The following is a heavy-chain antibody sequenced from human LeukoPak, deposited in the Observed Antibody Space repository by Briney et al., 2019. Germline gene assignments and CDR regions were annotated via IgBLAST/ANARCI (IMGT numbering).Heavy chain of an antibody. V-gene: IGHV3-53*01. D-gene: IGHD5-18*01. CDR1: GFTVSNNY. J-gene: IGHJ6*03. Sequence: GGSLRLSCAASGFTVSNNYMNWVRQAPGKGLEWVSGIYSGATTYYADSVKGRFTISRDNSKNTLSLQMNSLRAEDTAVYYCARELRIVDTTMLDYYYYYYMDVWGKGTTVTVSS. CDR2: IYSGATT. CDR3: ARELRIVDTTMLDYYYYYYMDV.